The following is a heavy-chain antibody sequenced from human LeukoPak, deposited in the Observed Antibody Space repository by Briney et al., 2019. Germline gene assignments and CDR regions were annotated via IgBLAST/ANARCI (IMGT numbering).Heavy chain of an antibody. CDR2: IYHSGST. CDR3: ARVYGSGSYYNGYYYYYMDV. CDR1: GGSISSSNW. D-gene: IGHD3-10*01. Sequence: PSETLSLTCAVSGGSISSSNWWSWVRQPPGKGLEWIGEIYHSGSTNYNPSLKSRVTISVDKSKNQFSLKLSSVTAADTAVYYCARVYGSGSYYNGYYYYYMDVWGKGTTVTISS. J-gene: IGHJ6*03. V-gene: IGHV4-4*02.